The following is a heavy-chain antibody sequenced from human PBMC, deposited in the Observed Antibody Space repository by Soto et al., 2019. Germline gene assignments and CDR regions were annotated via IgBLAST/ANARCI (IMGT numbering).Heavy chain of an antibody. D-gene: IGHD1-26*01. CDR1: GGTFNSYA. J-gene: IGHJ6*02. V-gene: IGHV1-69*06. CDR3: ARARSNYAFNYALDV. Sequence: QVQLVQSGAEVKRPGSSVKVSCKASGGTFNSYAVSWVRQAPGQGLEWIGGIIPMFGTTKYAQKFQGRVTITADKSTSTAYMELSSLKSEDMAIFYCARARSNYAFNYALDVWAQGTAVIVSS. CDR2: IIPMFGTT.